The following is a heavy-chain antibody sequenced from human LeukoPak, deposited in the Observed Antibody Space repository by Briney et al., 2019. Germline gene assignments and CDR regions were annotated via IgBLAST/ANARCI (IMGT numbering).Heavy chain of an antibody. CDR2: IIPIFGTA. CDR3: ARRSGGGYWSDY. J-gene: IGHJ4*02. V-gene: IGHV1-69*13. D-gene: IGHD1-26*01. CDR1: GYTFNNYA. Sequence: SVKVSCKASGYTFNNYAINWVRQAPGQGLEWMGGIIPIFGTANYAQKFQGRVTITADESTSTAYMELSSLRSEDTAVYYCARRSGGGYWSDYWGQGTLVTVSS.